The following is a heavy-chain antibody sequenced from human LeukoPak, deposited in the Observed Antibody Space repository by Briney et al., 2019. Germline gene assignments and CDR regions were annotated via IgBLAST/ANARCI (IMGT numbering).Heavy chain of an antibody. CDR2: IYYSGST. V-gene: IGHV4-59*08. Sequence: SETLSLTCTVSGGSISSYYWSWIRQPPGKGLEWIGYIYYSGSTNYNPSLKSRVTISVDTSKNQFSLKLSSVTAEETAVYYCARAFYSSSWYHKEDFFDYWGQGTPVTVSS. CDR3: ARAFYSSSWYHKEDFFDY. CDR1: GGSISSYY. D-gene: IGHD6-13*01. J-gene: IGHJ4*02.